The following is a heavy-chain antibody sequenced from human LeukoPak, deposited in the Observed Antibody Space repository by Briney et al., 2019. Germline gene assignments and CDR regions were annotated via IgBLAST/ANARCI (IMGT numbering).Heavy chain of an antibody. CDR2: IYYSGTT. CDR3: ARQVSDYFYYYMDV. Sequence: SETLSLTCSVSGGSISSSSYYWNWIRQPPGKGLEWVGSIYYSGTTYYNSSLKSRVTISEDTSKNRFSLMLTSVTAADTAVYYCARQVSDYFYYYMDVWGEGTTVIVSS. CDR1: GGSISSSSYY. V-gene: IGHV4-39*01. J-gene: IGHJ6*03.